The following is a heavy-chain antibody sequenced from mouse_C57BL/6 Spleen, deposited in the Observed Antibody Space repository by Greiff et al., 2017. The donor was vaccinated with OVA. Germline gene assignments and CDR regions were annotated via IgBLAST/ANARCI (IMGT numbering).Heavy chain of an antibody. D-gene: IGHD2-3*01. V-gene: IGHV5-16*01. CDR1: GFTFSDYY. CDR2: INYDGSST. J-gene: IGHJ2*01. Sequence: EVQRVESEGGLVQPGSSMKLSCTASGFTFSDYYMAWVRQVPEKGLEWVANINYDGSSTYYLDSLKSRFIISRDNAKNILYLQMSSLKSEDTATYYCARDRLDGYYFDYWGQGTTLTVSS. CDR3: ARDRLDGYYFDY.